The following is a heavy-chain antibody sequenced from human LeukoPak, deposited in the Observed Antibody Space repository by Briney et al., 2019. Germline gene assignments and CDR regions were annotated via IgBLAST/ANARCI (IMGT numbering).Heavy chain of an antibody. V-gene: IGHV1-24*01. D-gene: IGHD6-13*01. CDR2: FDPEDGET. J-gene: IGHJ6*02. Sequence: ASVKVSCKVSGYTLTELSMHWVRQAPGKGLEWMGGFDPEDGETIYAQKFQGRVTITADESTSTAYMELSSLRSEDTAVYYCARDNSAAAGKDYYYGMDVWGQGTTVTVSS. CDR3: ARDNSAAAGKDYYYGMDV. CDR1: GYTLTELS.